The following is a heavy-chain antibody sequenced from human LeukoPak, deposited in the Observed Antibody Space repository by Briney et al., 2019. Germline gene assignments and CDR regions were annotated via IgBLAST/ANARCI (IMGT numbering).Heavy chain of an antibody. J-gene: IGHJ4*02. V-gene: IGHV1-2*02. CDR3: ASGDYGDPPLNY. CDR1: GDTFTSYY. CDR2: INPNSGGT. Sequence: ASVKVSCKASGDTFTSYYMHWVRQAPGQGLEWMGWINPNSGGTNYAQKFQGRVTMTRDTSISTAYMELSRLRFDDTAVYYCASGDYGDPPLNYWGQGTLVTVSS. D-gene: IGHD4-17*01.